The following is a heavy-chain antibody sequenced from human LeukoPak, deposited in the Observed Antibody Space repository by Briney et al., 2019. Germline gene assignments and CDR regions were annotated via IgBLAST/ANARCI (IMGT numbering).Heavy chain of an antibody. Sequence: GGSLRLSCAASGFTFSGFGMHWVRQPQGRGLEWVSLISKDGSHEFYADSVKGRFAISRDNFKNTLFLDMASLGPEDTAVYYCARDWFESGWHLDYWGQGALVTASS. CDR3: ARDWFESGWHLDY. CDR2: ISKDGSHE. J-gene: IGHJ4*02. CDR1: GFTFSGFG. D-gene: IGHD6-19*01. V-gene: IGHV3-30*03.